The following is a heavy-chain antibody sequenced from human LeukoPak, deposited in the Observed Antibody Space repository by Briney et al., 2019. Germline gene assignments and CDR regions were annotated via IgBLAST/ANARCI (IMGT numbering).Heavy chain of an antibody. J-gene: IGHJ4*02. CDR2: VYYNESP. Sequence: SETLSLTCTVSGGSVNTNSYYWGWIRQSPGKGLEWIGSVYYNESPYYNPSLTSRVTISVDTSKNQFSLKLSSVTAADTAVYYCAREQYYYDSYFDYWGQGTLVTVSS. CDR1: GGSVNTNSYY. V-gene: IGHV4-39*07. D-gene: IGHD3-22*01. CDR3: AREQYYYDSYFDY.